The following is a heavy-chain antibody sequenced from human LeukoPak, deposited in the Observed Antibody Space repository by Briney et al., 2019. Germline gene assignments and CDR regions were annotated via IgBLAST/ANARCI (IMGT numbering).Heavy chain of an antibody. V-gene: IGHV3-21*01. D-gene: IGHD6-13*01. Sequence: PGGSLRLSCAASGFTFSTYTMNWVRQTSGKGLEWVSSISSSSSYIYYADSVKGRFTISRDNAKNSLYLQMNSLRAEDTAVYYCARDRNMAAAGTDYWGQGTLVTVSS. CDR2: ISSSSSYI. J-gene: IGHJ4*02. CDR3: ARDRNMAAAGTDY. CDR1: GFTFSTYT.